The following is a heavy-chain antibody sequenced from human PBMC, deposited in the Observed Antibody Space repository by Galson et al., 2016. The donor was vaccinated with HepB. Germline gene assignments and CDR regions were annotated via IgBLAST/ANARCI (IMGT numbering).Heavy chain of an antibody. D-gene: IGHD1-14*01. Sequence: CAISGDSVTNDATTWNWIRQSPSRGLEWLGRTYYRSQWFNEYAVSVKSRITINSDTSRNQFSLQLDSVTPGDTAAYFCTSGYMQTGMTVWGQGTTVTVSS. V-gene: IGHV6-1*01. CDR2: TYYRSQWFN. J-gene: IGHJ6*02. CDR3: TSGYMQTGMTV. CDR1: GDSVTNDATT.